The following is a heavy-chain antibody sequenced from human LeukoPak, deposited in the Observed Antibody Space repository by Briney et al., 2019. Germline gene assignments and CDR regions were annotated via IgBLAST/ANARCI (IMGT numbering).Heavy chain of an antibody. J-gene: IGHJ4*02. CDR3: AKGTGYGSSWYNDY. V-gene: IGHV3-23*01. D-gene: IGHD6-13*01. Sequence: GGSLRLSCAASGFSFRTYAMSWVRQAPGKGLEWVPTISGSGGTTYYADSVKGRFTISRDNSKNTLYLQMNSLRAEDTAVYYCAKGTGYGSSWYNDYWGQGTLVTVSS. CDR2: ISGSGGTT. CDR1: GFSFRTYA.